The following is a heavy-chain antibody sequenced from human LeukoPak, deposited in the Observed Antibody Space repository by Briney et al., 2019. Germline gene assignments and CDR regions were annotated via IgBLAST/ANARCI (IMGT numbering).Heavy chain of an antibody. CDR3: ARVLYSSSWYSTGVFDY. J-gene: IGHJ4*02. Sequence: GGSLRLSCAASGFTFSSYAMSWVRQAPGKGLEWVSGINWNGGSTGYADSVKGQFTISRDNAKNSLYLQMNSLRAEDTALYYCARVLYSSSWYSTGVFDYWGQGTLVTVSS. D-gene: IGHD6-13*01. CDR1: GFTFSSYA. CDR2: INWNGGST. V-gene: IGHV3-20*04.